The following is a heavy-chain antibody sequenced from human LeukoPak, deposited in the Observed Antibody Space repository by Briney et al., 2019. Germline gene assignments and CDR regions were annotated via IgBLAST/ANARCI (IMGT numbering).Heavy chain of an antibody. CDR1: GFTFSDYY. Sequence: GGSLRLSCAASGFTFSDYYMSWIRQAPGKGLEWVSYISSSGSTINYADSVKGRFTISRDSAKKSLFLQMNSLRAGDTAVHYCARVGSSGYPIDYWGQGTLVTVSS. D-gene: IGHD3-22*01. V-gene: IGHV3-11*01. CDR3: ARVGSSGYPIDY. CDR2: ISSSGSTI. J-gene: IGHJ4*02.